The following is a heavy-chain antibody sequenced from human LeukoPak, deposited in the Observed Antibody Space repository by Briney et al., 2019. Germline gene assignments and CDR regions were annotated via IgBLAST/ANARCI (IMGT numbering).Heavy chain of an antibody. Sequence: PGGSLRLSCAASGFTFSSYWISWVRQAPGKGLEWVAVISYDGSNKYYADSVKGRFTISRDNSKNTLYLQMNSLRAEDTAVYYCAKDQSQAGFDYWGQGTLVTVSS. CDR2: ISYDGSNK. J-gene: IGHJ4*02. CDR1: GFTFSSYW. CDR3: AKDQSQAGFDY. V-gene: IGHV3-30*18.